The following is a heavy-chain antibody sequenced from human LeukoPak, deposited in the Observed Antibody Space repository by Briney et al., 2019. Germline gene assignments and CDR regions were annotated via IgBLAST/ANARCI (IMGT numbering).Heavy chain of an antibody. Sequence: GGSLRLSCTVSGFTVSSDSMSWVRQAPGKGLEWVSFIYSGGSTHYSDSVKGRFTISRDNSKNTLYLQMNSLRAEDTAVYYCASHSGGYAYWGQGTLVTVSS. CDR2: IYSGGST. J-gene: IGHJ4*02. CDR3: ASHSGGYAY. D-gene: IGHD5-12*01. CDR1: GFTVSSDS. V-gene: IGHV3-53*01.